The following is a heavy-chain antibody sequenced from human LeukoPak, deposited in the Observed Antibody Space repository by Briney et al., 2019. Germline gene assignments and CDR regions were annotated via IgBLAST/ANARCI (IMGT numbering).Heavy chain of an antibody. CDR3: ARGLSERYSGYVLSFDY. V-gene: IGHV1-8*01. CDR2: MNPNSGNT. CDR1: GYTFTSYD. Sequence: ASVKVSCKASGYTFTSYDINWVRQATGQGLEWIGWMNPNSGNTGYAQKFQGRVTITRNTSISTAYMELSSLRSEDTAVYYCARGLSERYSGYVLSFDYWGQGTLVTVSS. D-gene: IGHD5-12*01. J-gene: IGHJ4*02.